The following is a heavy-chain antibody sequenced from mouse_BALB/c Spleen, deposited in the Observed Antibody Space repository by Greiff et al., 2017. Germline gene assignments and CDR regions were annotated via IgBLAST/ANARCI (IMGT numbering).Heavy chain of an antibody. Sequence: VQLQQSGPSLVKPSQTLSLTCSVTGDSITSGYWNWIRKFPGNKLEYMGYISYSGSTYYNPSLKSRISITRDTSKNQYYLQLNSVTTEDTATYYCARRGYGNYNFDVWGAGTTVTVSS. V-gene: IGHV3-8*02. CDR2: ISYSGST. D-gene: IGHD2-10*02. CDR3: ARRGYGNYNFDV. J-gene: IGHJ1*01. CDR1: GDSITSGY.